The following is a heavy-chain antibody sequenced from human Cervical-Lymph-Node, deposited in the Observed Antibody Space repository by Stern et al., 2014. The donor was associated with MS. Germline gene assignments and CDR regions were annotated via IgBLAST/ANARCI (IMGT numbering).Heavy chain of an antibody. Sequence: VQLLESGGGVVQPGRSLRLSCAASGFSFSRYAMHWVRKAPGKGLEWVALIWYDGSNPYYADSVTGRFTISRDNFKNTLYLQMNSLRAEDTAVYYCASAYSSSHYYFDYWGQGTLVTVSS. CDR1: GFSFSRYA. CDR3: ASAYSSSHYYFDY. CDR2: IWYDGSNP. V-gene: IGHV3-33*01. J-gene: IGHJ4*02. D-gene: IGHD6-13*01.